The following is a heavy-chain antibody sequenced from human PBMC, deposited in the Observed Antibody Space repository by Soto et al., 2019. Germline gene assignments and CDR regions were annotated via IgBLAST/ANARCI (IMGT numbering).Heavy chain of an antibody. CDR3: ARGVYYGSGSPDDAFDI. J-gene: IGHJ3*02. V-gene: IGHV1-18*01. Sequence: QVQLVQSGAEVKKPGASVKVSCKASGYTFTSYGISWVLQAPGQGLEWIGWISAYNGNTNYAQKLQGRVTMTTDTSTSAAYMELRSLRSDDTAVYYCARGVYYGSGSPDDAFDIWGQGTMVTVSS. CDR1: GYTFTSYG. CDR2: ISAYNGNT. D-gene: IGHD3-10*01.